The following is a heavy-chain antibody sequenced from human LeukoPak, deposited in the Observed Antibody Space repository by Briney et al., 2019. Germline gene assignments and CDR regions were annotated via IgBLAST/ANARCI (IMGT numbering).Heavy chain of an antibody. CDR3: ARVWFISGSYNVDY. CDR2: ISIYSGNT. V-gene: IGHV1-18*01. D-gene: IGHD1-26*01. J-gene: IGHJ4*02. CDR1: GYSFINYG. Sequence: ASVKVSCKASGYSFINYGISWVRQAPGQELEWMAWISIYSGNTSYAQKFQGRVTMTTDTSTRTAYMELGSLRSDDTAVYYCARVWFISGSYNVDYWGQGTLVSVPS.